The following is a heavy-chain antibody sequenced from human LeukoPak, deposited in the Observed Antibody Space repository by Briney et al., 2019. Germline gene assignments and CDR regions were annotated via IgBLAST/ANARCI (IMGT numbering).Heavy chain of an antibody. CDR1: GFTFSSYA. CDR2: ISGSGDNT. J-gene: IGHJ4*02. Sequence: PGGFLRLSCAASGFTFSSYAMSWVRQAPGKGLEWVSGISGSGDNTYYADSVKGRFTISRDNSKNTLYLQMNSLRAEDTAVYYCAKTRPLDSSSWSHGDYWGQGTLVTVSS. D-gene: IGHD6-13*01. CDR3: AKTRPLDSSSWSHGDY. V-gene: IGHV3-23*01.